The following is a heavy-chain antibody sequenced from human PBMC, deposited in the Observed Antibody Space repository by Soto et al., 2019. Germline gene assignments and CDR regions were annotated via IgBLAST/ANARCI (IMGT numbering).Heavy chain of an antibody. CDR3: ARVLLHYYYYYMDV. D-gene: IGHD2-15*01. CDR1: GGSISSGGYY. CDR2: IYYSGST. J-gene: IGHJ6*03. V-gene: IGHV4-31*03. Sequence: QVQLQESGPGLVKPSQTLSLTCTVSGGSISSGGYYWSWIRQHPGKGLEWIGYIYYSGSTYYNPSLKSRVTLSVDTSKNQFSLKLSSVTAADTAVYYCARVLLHYYYYYMDVWGKGTTVTVSS.